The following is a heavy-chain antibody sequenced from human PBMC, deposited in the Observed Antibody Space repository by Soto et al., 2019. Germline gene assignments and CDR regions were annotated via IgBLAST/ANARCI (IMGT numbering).Heavy chain of an antibody. V-gene: IGHV3-74*01. CDR3: AKGRAVGTD. Sequence: VQLVESGGGLVQPGGSLRLSCAASGFTFSNYWMHWVRQAPGKGLVWLSRINTDGSDTFYADSVKGRFTISRDNPQETLYLQMSSLRADDTAVYYCAKGRAVGTDWGQGTLVTVSS. CDR2: INTDGSDT. D-gene: IGHD2-21*02. CDR1: GFTFSNYW. J-gene: IGHJ4*02.